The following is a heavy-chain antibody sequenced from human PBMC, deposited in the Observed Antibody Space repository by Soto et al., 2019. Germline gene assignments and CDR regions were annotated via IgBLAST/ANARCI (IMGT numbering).Heavy chain of an antibody. D-gene: IGHD1-1*01. V-gene: IGHV1-18*01. Sequence: QVHLVQSGAEVKKPGATVKVSCKGSGYAFTTYGITWVRQAPGQGLEWMGWISAHNGNTNYAQKLQGRVTVTRDTSTSSAYMELRSLRSDDTAVYYCARGRYGDYWGQGALVTVSS. CDR1: GYAFTTYG. CDR2: ISAHNGNT. J-gene: IGHJ4*02. CDR3: ARGRYGDY.